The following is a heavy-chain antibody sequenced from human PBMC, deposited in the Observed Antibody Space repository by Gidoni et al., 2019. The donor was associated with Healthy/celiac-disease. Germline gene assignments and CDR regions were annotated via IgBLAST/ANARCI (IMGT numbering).Heavy chain of an antibody. CDR1: GFTFSSYS. CDR3: ARDVLRSATDY. D-gene: IGHD5-12*01. Sequence: EVQLVESGGGLVKPGGSLRLFSAASGFTFSSYSMNWVRQAPGKGLEWVSYISSSSSTIYYADSVKGRFTISRDNAKNSLYLQMNSLRAEDTAVYYCARDVLRSATDYWGQGTLVTVSS. V-gene: IGHV3-48*01. J-gene: IGHJ4*02. CDR2: ISSSSSTI.